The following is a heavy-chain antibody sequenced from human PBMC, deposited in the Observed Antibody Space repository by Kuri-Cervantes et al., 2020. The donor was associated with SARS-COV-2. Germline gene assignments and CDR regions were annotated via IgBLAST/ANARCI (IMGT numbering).Heavy chain of an antibody. CDR1: GXSISSXSYX. CDR2: IYYSXXT. D-gene: IGHD3-16*01. J-gene: IGHJ4*02. V-gene: IGHV4-39*07. CDR3: XRNPIWDSXXYPPDY. Sequence: SETLSXXCTXSGXSISSXSYXWGWIRQPPGXGLEXXGSIYYSXXTYYNPSLXSRVTXSVDTSXXQISXKLSSVTAADXAVYYXXRNPIWDSXXYPPDYWGQGTLVTVSS.